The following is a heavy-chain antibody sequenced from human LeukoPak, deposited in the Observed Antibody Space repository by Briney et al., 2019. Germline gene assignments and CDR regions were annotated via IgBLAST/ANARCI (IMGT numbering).Heavy chain of an antibody. CDR2: INSGGDDT. D-gene: IGHD6-19*01. Sequence: GGSLRLSCAASGFTFSTYWMHWVRQAPGKGLVWVSLINSGGDDTRYADSVKGRLTISRDNAKNTLYLQMNSLRAEDTAVYYCARRIGYSSGHSAVYYFDYWGQGTLVTVSS. CDR1: GFTFSTYW. CDR3: ARRIGYSSGHSAVYYFDY. J-gene: IGHJ4*02. V-gene: IGHV3-74*01.